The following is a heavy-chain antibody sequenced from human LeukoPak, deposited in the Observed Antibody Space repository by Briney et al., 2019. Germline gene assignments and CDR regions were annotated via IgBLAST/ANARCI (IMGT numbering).Heavy chain of an antibody. V-gene: IGHV4-38-2*02. CDR2: IYHSGST. CDR1: GYSINNGYN. D-gene: IGHD4-17*01. Sequence: SETLSLTCTVSGYSINNGYNWGWIRQPPGKGLEWIGSIYHSGSTYYNPSLKSRVTISIDTSKNQFSLKLSSVTAADTAVYYCARDDYGDYGEFDYWGQGTLVTVSS. CDR3: ARDDYGDYGEFDY. J-gene: IGHJ4*02.